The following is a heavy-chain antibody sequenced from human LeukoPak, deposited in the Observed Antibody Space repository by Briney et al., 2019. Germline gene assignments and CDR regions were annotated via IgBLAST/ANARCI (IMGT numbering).Heavy chain of an antibody. CDR3: ARGRRDTYYDYVWGSYRNDAFDI. CDR1: GFTFSSYG. Sequence: GGSLRLSCAASGFTFSSYGMHWVRQAPGKGLEWVAVIWYDGSNKYYADSVKGRFTISRDNSKNTLYLQMNSLRAEDTAVYYCARGRRDTYYDYVWGSYRNDAFDIWGQGTMVTVSS. D-gene: IGHD3-16*02. CDR2: IWYDGSNK. J-gene: IGHJ3*02. V-gene: IGHV3-33*01.